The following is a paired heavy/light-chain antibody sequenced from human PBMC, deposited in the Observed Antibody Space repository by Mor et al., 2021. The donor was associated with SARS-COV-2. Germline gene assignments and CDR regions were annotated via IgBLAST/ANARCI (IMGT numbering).Heavy chain of an antibody. D-gene: IGHD3-22*01. J-gene: IGHJ4*02. CDR1: GGTFNTYA. CDR3: ARGAHSDNSGYYYAY. CDR2: IIPLFGKA. Sequence: QVQLVQSGAEVKKSGSSVKVSCKASGGTFNTYAISWVRQAPGQGLEWMGGIIPLFGKANYAQKFQGRVAITADESTTTAYMEVNSLRSEDTAVYYCARGAHSDNSGYYYAYWGQGTLVTVSS. V-gene: IGHV1-69*01.
Light chain of an antibody. V-gene: IGKV3-20*01. CDR1: QSISSSS. CDR3: QQYGSSPYT. CDR2: GAF. J-gene: IGKJ2*01. Sequence: EIVLTQSPGTLSLSPGERATLSCRASQSISSSSLAWYQQKPGQAPRLLIYGAFSRAAGIPDRFSGSGSGTDFALTISRLEPEDFAVYYCQQYGSSPYTFGQGTKLEIK.